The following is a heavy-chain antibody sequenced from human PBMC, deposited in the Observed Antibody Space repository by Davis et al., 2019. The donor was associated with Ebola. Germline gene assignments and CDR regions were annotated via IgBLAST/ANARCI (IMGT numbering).Heavy chain of an antibody. D-gene: IGHD6-19*01. J-gene: IGHJ4*02. CDR1: GYTFTSYA. CDR2: INAGNGNT. CDR3: ARVRYSSGYDY. Sequence: ASVKVSCKASGYTFTSYAMHWVRQAPGQRLEWMGWINAGNGNTKYSQKFQGRVTMTRDTSTSTVYMELSSLRSEDTAVYYCARVRYSSGYDYWGQGTLVTVSS. V-gene: IGHV1-3*01.